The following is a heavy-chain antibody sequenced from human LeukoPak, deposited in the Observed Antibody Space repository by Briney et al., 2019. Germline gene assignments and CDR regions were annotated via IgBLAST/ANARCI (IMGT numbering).Heavy chain of an antibody. D-gene: IGHD2-2*02. V-gene: IGHV3-7*03. CDR2: IKRDGSEK. Sequence: GGSLRLSCAASGFTFSIYWMRWVRHAPGKGLECVANIKRDGSEKYYVDSVKGRFTIFRDDAKSPLYLQMNSLRAEDTAVYFCARVYTGNRWHFDYWGQGTLVTVSS. CDR3: ARVYTGNRWHFDY. CDR1: GFTFSIYW. J-gene: IGHJ4*02.